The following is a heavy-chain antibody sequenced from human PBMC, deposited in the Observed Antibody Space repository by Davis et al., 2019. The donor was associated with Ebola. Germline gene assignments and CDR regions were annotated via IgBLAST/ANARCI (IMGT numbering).Heavy chain of an antibody. D-gene: IGHD5-18*01. V-gene: IGHV3-30*03. CDR1: GFSLDNYD. CDR3: ARGGGSSYGHFLGPLDV. J-gene: IGHJ6*02. Sequence: GGSLRLSCGASGFSLDNYDMNWVRQGPGKGLEWVAVMTYGGNTYYADSVKGQVTISRDISKKTLFLHVNSLRLEDTAVYYCARGGGSSYGHFLGPLDVWGQGTAVIVS. CDR2: MTYGGNT.